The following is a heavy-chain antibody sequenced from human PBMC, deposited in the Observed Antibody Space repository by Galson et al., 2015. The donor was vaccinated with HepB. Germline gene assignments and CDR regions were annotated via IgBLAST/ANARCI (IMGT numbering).Heavy chain of an antibody. Sequence: SCKASGYTFTGYYMHWVRQAPGQGLEWMGRINPNSGGTNYAQKFQGRVTMTRDTSISTAYMELSRLRSDDTAVYYCARESAEGTRPPITIFGVVLSGQENWFDPWGQGTLVTVSS. CDR2: INPNSGGT. V-gene: IGHV1-2*06. J-gene: IGHJ5*02. CDR3: ARESAEGTRPPITIFGVVLSGQENWFDP. D-gene: IGHD3-3*01. CDR1: GYTFTGYY.